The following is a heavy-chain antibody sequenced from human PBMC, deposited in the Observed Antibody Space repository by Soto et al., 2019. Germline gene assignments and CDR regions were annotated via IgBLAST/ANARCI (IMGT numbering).Heavy chain of an antibody. Sequence: APVKVSCKASGYTFTSYGISCVRQAPGQGLEWMGWISAYNGNTNYAQKLQGRVTMTTDTSTSTAYMELRSLRADDTAVYYCARDEGEVYSSSSGSLYYYYGMDVWGQGTTVTVSS. D-gene: IGHD6-6*01. CDR3: ARDEGEVYSSSSGSLYYYYGMDV. V-gene: IGHV1-18*04. J-gene: IGHJ6*02. CDR2: ISAYNGNT. CDR1: GYTFTSYG.